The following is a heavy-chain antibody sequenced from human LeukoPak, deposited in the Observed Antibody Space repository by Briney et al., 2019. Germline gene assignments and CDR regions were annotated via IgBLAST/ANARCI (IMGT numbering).Heavy chain of an antibody. V-gene: IGHV1-69*01. D-gene: IGHD1-26*01. J-gene: IGHJ4*02. Sequence: SVKASCKASGGTFSSYAISWVRQAPGQGLEWMGGIIPIFGTANYAQKFQGRVTITADESTSTAYMELSSLRSEDTAVYYCARAIVGASIVPGSFDYWGQGTLVTVSS. CDR3: ARAIVGASIVPGSFDY. CDR1: GGTFSSYA. CDR2: IIPIFGTA.